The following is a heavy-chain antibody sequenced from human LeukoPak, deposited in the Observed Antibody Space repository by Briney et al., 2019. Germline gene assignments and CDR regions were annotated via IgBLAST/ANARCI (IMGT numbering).Heavy chain of an antibody. CDR2: ITGSGGNT. CDR3: AKGYGSGSLDYSDF. Sequence: GGSLRLSCVASEFTFSNYAMNWVRQAPGKGLEWVSVITGSGGNTYHADSVKGRFTISRDNSKNTLYLQMDSLRAEDTAVYYRAKGYGSGSLDYSDFWGQGTLVTVSS. D-gene: IGHD3-10*01. V-gene: IGHV3-23*01. CDR1: EFTFSNYA. J-gene: IGHJ4*02.